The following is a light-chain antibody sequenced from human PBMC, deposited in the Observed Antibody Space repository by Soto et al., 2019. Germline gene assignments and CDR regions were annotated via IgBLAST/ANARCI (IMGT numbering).Light chain of an antibody. CDR3: GTWDSSLSAVV. J-gene: IGLJ2*01. V-gene: IGLV1-51*01. CDR2: DNN. CDR1: SSNIGNNY. Sequence: QSVLTQPPSVSAAPRQTVTISCSGSSSNIGNNYVSWYQQLPGTAPKVLIYDNNKRPSGIPDRFSGSKSGTSATLGITGLQTGDEGDYYCGTWDSSLSAVVFGGGTKLTVL.